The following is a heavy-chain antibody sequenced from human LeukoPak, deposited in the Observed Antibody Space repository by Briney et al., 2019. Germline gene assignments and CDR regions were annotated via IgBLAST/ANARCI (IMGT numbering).Heavy chain of an antibody. CDR1: GFTFSSYA. Sequence: GGSLRLSCAASGFTFSSYAMSWVRQAPGKGLEWVSAISGSGGSTYYADSVKGRFTISRDNSKNTLHLQMNSLRAEDTAVYYCAKFPHYDILTGYPYWGQGTLVTVSS. D-gene: IGHD3-9*01. CDR3: AKFPHYDILTGYPY. CDR2: ISGSGGST. J-gene: IGHJ4*02. V-gene: IGHV3-23*01.